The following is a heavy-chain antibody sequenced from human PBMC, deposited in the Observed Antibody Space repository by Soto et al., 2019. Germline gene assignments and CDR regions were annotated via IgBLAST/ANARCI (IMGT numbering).Heavy chain of an antibody. D-gene: IGHD2-21*02. V-gene: IGHV1-46*02. CDR1: GYPFNTYY. J-gene: IGHJ4*02. Sequence: ASVKVSCKSSGYPFNTYYLHWVRQAPGQGLEWMGMIHPSGGGSTYAQKFLGRVTMTMDSSTSTVFVELTSLRSADTAVYYCARGGHIAVVTDSFDSWGQGTLVTVSS. CDR3: ARGGHIAVVTDSFDS. CDR2: IHPSGGGS.